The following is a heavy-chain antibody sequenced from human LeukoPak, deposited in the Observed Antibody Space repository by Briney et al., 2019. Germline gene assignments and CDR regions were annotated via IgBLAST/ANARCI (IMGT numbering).Heavy chain of an antibody. CDR2: IRSKAYGGTT. J-gene: IGHJ4*02. CDR3: SRVRGYSYGYGDY. V-gene: IGHV3-49*04. Sequence: PGRSLRLSCTASGFTFGDYAMSWVRQAPGKGLEWVGFIRSKAYGGTTGYAASVKGRFTISRDDSKSIAYLQVNSLKTEDTAVYYCSRVRGYSYGYGDYWGQGTLVTVSA. D-gene: IGHD5-18*01. CDR1: GFTFGDYA.